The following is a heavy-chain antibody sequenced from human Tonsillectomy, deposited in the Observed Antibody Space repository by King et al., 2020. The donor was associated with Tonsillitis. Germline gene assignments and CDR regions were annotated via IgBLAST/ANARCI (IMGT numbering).Heavy chain of an antibody. CDR1: GGSINSYY. Sequence: QLQESGPGLVKPSETLSLSCTVSGGSINSYYWSWIRRPAEKGLEWIGRVYTSGSTNYNPSLKSRVTMSVDTSKNQFSLKLSSVTAADTAVYYCARGIVGATSIWYFDLWGRGTLVTVSS. J-gene: IGHJ2*01. CDR3: ARGIVGATSIWYFDL. V-gene: IGHV4-4*07. CDR2: VYTSGST. D-gene: IGHD1-26*01.